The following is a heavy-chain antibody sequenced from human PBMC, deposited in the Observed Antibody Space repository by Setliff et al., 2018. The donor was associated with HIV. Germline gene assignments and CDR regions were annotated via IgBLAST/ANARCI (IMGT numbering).Heavy chain of an antibody. J-gene: IGHJ5*02. Sequence: SETLSLTCTVSGGSISSHYWSWIRQPPGKGLEWIGSIYYSGSTNYNPSLKSRVTISVDTSKNQFSLKLSSVTAADTAVYYCAREREAWSAYDSWGQGTLVTVSS. D-gene: IGHD3-3*01. CDR3: AREREAWSAYDS. CDR2: IYYSGST. V-gene: IGHV4-59*11. CDR1: GGSISSHY.